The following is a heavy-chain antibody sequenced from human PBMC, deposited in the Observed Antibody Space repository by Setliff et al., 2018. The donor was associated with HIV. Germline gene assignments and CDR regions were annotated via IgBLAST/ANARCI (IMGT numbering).Heavy chain of an antibody. CDR3: ARVRDYYDSGAQAFDI. Sequence: GGSLRLSCAASGFTFSTYGMHWVRQAPGKGLEWPAVIWYDGSNKYYADSVKGRFTISRDNSKNTLYLQMNSLRAEDTAVYYCARVRDYYDSGAQAFDIWGQGTMVTVSS. D-gene: IGHD3-22*01. V-gene: IGHV3-33*01. CDR1: GFTFSTYG. J-gene: IGHJ3*02. CDR2: IWYDGSNK.